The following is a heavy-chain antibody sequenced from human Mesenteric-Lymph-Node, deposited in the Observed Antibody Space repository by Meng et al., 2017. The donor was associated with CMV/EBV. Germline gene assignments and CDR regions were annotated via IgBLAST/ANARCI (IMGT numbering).Heavy chain of an antibody. CDR2: MFYAGNT. V-gene: IGHV4-61*01. CDR3: EREWLRGGRALDY. Sequence: SGDSVNSGPYYWSWIRQCQGKGLEWVGYMFYAGNTNYNNSLKRRISSAIDTSKNQFTLNMTSATAADTAVYYWEREWLRGGRALDYWGQGILVTVSS. J-gene: IGHJ4*02. CDR1: GDSVNSGPYY. D-gene: IGHD5-12*01.